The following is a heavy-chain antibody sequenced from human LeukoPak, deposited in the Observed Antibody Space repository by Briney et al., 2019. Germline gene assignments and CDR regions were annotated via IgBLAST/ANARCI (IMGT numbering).Heavy chain of an antibody. CDR2: INPNSGGT. Sequence: GASVKVSCKASGYTFTGYYMHWVRQAPGQGLEWMGWINPNSGGTNYAQKFQGRVTMTRDTSISTAYMELSRLRSDDTAVYYCASNLNAHGGWYGNGYFQHWGQGTLVTVSS. V-gene: IGHV1-2*02. CDR3: ASNLNAHGGWYGNGYFQH. CDR1: GYTFTGYY. D-gene: IGHD6-19*01. J-gene: IGHJ1*01.